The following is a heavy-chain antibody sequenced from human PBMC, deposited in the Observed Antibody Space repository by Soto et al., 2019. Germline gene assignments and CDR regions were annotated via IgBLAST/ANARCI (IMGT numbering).Heavy chain of an antibody. Sequence: QVQLVESGGGLVKPGGSLRLSCAASGFTFSDYYMSWIRQAPGKGLEWVSYISSSGSTIYYADSVKGRFTISGDNAKNSLYLQMNSLRAEDTAVYYCARDLMIAVANAEYFQHWGQGTLVTVSS. CDR2: ISSSGSTI. V-gene: IGHV3-11*01. CDR3: ARDLMIAVANAEYFQH. J-gene: IGHJ1*01. D-gene: IGHD6-19*01. CDR1: GFTFSDYY.